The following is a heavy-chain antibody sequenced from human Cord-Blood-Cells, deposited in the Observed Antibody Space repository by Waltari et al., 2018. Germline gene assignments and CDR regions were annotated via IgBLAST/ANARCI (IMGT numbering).Heavy chain of an antibody. Sequence: QVQLQQWGAGLLKPSETLSLTCAVYGGSFSGYYWSWLRPPPGQGLEWFGEINHSGSTNYNPSLKSRVTISVDTSKNQFSLKLSSVTAADTAVYYCARGRVTYYDFWSGGYYYYYYMDVWGKGTTVTVSS. J-gene: IGHJ6*03. V-gene: IGHV4-34*01. CDR1: GGSFSGYY. CDR3: ARGRVTYYDFWSGGYYYYYYMDV. CDR2: INHSGST. D-gene: IGHD3-3*01.